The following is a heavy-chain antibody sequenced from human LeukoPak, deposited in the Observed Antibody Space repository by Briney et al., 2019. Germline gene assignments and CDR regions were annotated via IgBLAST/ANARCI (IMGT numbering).Heavy chain of an antibody. J-gene: IGHJ4*02. CDR1: GFTGSNNY. V-gene: IGHV3-53*01. CDR3: ARVFGGDFGSCFDY. D-gene: IGHD2-21*02. Sequence: GGSLRLSCAASGFTGSNNYMSWVRQAPGKGLEWVSAIHSSGGTYYADSVKGRFTISRDNSKNTLYLQMNSLRAEDTAVYYCARVFGGDFGSCFDYWGQGTLVTVSS. CDR2: IHSSGGT.